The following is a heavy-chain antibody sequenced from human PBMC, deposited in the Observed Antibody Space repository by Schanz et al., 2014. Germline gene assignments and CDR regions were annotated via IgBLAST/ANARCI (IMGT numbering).Heavy chain of an antibody. J-gene: IGHJ5*02. D-gene: IGHD2-2*01. Sequence: EVQLLESGGGLVQPGGSLRLSCAASGFTFSSYSMNWVRQAPGKGLEWVSYISSSSSTRYYADSVKGRFTISRDNAKNSLFLQMNSLRAEDTAVYYCARAGYDADNWFDPWGQGTLVTVSS. V-gene: IGHV3-48*01. CDR2: ISSSSSTR. CDR3: ARAGYDADNWFDP. CDR1: GFTFSSYS.